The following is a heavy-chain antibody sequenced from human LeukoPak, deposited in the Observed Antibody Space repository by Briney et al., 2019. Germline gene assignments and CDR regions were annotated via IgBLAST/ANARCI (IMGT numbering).Heavy chain of an antibody. D-gene: IGHD5/OR15-5a*01. Sequence: GGSLRLSCGASGFTFTTHWIHWVRQAPGKGLVWVSRIKPDGSDTNYADSVKGRFTIPRGNAKNSLYLQMNSLRAEDTAVYFCAREIERGSTPYMDVWGKGTTVTVSS. CDR2: IKPDGSDT. V-gene: IGHV3-74*01. CDR1: GFTFTTHW. CDR3: AREIERGSTPYMDV. J-gene: IGHJ6*04.